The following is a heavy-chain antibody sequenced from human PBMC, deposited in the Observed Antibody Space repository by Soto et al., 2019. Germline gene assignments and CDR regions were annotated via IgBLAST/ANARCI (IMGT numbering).Heavy chain of an antibody. Sequence: QVHLVQSGADVKKPGASVHVSCKASRYTFTNYVIHWVRLAPGERLEWMGWINAGDGNTRYSQKFQDRVTITMDTYSSTVYMTLTSLTSDDTAVYYCTRGGPAARWGFDNWGQGTLVTASS. CDR3: TRGGPAARWGFDN. V-gene: IGHV1-3*01. CDR2: INAGDGNT. J-gene: IGHJ5*02. CDR1: RYTFTNYV. D-gene: IGHD6-25*01.